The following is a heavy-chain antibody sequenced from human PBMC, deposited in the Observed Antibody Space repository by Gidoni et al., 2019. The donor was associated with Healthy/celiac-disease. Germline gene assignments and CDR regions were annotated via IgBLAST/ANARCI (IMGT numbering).Heavy chain of an antibody. Sequence: EVQLVESGGGLVTPGGSLRLSCAASGFNFSRYSMHWFRQDPGKGLEWVSSISSSSSYIYYSDSVKGRFTISRDNAKNSLYLQMNSLRAEDTAVYYCARVGGYSSSWYADLNPFDYWGQGTLVTVSS. J-gene: IGHJ4*02. V-gene: IGHV3-21*01. CDR3: ARVGGYSSSWYADLNPFDY. D-gene: IGHD6-13*01. CDR1: GFNFSRYS. CDR2: ISSSSSYI.